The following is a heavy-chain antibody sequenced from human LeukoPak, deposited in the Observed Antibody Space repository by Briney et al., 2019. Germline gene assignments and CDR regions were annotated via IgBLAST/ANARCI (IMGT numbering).Heavy chain of an antibody. CDR2: IWYDGSNK. J-gene: IGHJ6*03. Sequence: GRSLRLSCAASGFTFSSYGMHWVRQAPGKGLEWVAVIWYDGSNKYYADSVKGRFTISRDNSKNTLYLQMNSLRAEDTAVYYCARTLGAGLRSYIDVWGKGTTVTVSS. CDR1: GFTFSSYG. CDR3: ARTLGAGLRSYIDV. D-gene: IGHD3-16*01. V-gene: IGHV3-33*01.